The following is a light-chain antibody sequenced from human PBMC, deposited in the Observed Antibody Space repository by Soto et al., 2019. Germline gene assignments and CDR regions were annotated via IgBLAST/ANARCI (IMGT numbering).Light chain of an antibody. V-gene: IGLV2-14*01. Sequence: QSALTQPASVSGSPGQSITISCTGTSSDVGGYNYVSWYQQYPGKAPKVIIYEVTNRPSGVSNRFSGSKSGNTASRTISGLQAEDEADYYCSSYTSSNTLIFGGGTKLTVL. CDR1: SSDVGGYNY. J-gene: IGLJ2*01. CDR3: SSYTSSNTLI. CDR2: EVT.